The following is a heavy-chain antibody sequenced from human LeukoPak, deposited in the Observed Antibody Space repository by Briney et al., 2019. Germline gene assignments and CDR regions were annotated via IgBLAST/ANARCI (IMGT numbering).Heavy chain of an antibody. CDR3: ARDPPAPPPGPRTLSWAPKRGYFSYYGLDV. J-gene: IGHJ6*02. CDR2: IFYDGTT. CDR1: GGSISNYF. D-gene: IGHD2-2*01. V-gene: IGHV4-59*01. Sequence: SETLSLTCSVSGGSISNYFWTWIRQSPGKGPEWIGYIFYDGTTKYNPSLESRITMSIDTSKNQFSLKLRSVTAADTAVYYCARDPPAPPPGPRTLSWAPKRGYFSYYGLDVWGQGTTVTVSS.